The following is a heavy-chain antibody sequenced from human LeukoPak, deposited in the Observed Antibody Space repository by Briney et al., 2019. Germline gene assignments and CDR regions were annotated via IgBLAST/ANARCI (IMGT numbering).Heavy chain of an antibody. CDR3: ARQDTAMAYYYGMDV. Sequence: GASVKVSCKASGGTFSSYTISWVRQAPGQGLEWMGRIIPTLGIANYAQKFQGRVTITADKSTSTAYMELSSLRSEDTAVYYCARQDTAMAYYYGMDVWGQGTTVTVSS. D-gene: IGHD5-18*01. J-gene: IGHJ6*02. CDR2: IIPTLGIA. CDR1: GGTFSSYT. V-gene: IGHV1-69*02.